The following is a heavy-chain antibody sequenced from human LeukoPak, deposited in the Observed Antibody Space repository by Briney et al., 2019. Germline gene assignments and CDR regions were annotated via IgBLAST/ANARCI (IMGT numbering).Heavy chain of an antibody. V-gene: IGHV4-4*07. J-gene: IGHJ4*02. CDR1: GGSISSYY. D-gene: IGHD3-10*01. Sequence: SETLSLTCTVSGGSISSYYWSWIRQPAGKGLEWIGRIYTSGSTNYNPSLKSRVTMSVDTSKNQFTLKLSSVTAADTAVYYCARDDYGSGSYSTFDYGGQGTLVTVSS. CDR2: IYTSGST. CDR3: ARDDYGSGSYSTFDY.